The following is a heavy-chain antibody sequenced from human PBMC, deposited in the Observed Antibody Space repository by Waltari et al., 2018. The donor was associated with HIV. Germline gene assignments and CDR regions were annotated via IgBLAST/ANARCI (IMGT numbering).Heavy chain of an antibody. Sequence: VLRVQSRAEVAGPGAPLEASCKAWGCTATSLAITGVRGGRAQELRWMGGIIPICGTANDAQKFQGRVTSTADEPTSTAYMALSSLRSEDTAVYYFATITIFGPGATSPYYYGMDVWGQGTTVTVSS. V-gene: IGHV1-69*01. D-gene: IGHD3-3*01. CDR1: GCTATSLA. CDR3: ATITIFGPGATSPYYYGMDV. J-gene: IGHJ6*02. CDR2: IIPICGTA.